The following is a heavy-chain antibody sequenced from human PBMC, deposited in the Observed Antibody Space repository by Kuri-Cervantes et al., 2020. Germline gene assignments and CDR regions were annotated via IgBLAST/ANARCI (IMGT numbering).Heavy chain of an antibody. CDR2: ISYDGSNK. CDR3: ARDNSYNWNYVGWFDP. J-gene: IGHJ5*02. Sequence: GGSLRLSCAVSGFTFSSYAMHWVRQVPGKGLEWEAVISYDGSNKYYADSVKGRFTISRDHSKNTLYLQMNSLRAEDTAVYYCARDNSYNWNYVGWFDPWGQGTLVTVSS. CDR1: GFTFSSYA. D-gene: IGHD1-7*01. V-gene: IGHV3-30*07.